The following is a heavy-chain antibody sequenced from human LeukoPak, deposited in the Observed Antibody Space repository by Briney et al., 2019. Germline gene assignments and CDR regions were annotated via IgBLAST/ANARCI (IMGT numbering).Heavy chain of an antibody. CDR3: GRAGSHDRQTIDF. J-gene: IGHJ4*02. V-gene: IGHV1-8*01. D-gene: IGHD1-26*01. CDR1: GYTFTTYD. Sequence: ASVKVSCKPSGYTFTTYDINWVRQATGQGLEWMGWLNPNSDNTASAQSFQGRLTLTRDTSISTAYMELSSLRSEDTAIYYCGRAGSHDRQTIDFWGQGTLVSVSS. CDR2: LNPNSDNT.